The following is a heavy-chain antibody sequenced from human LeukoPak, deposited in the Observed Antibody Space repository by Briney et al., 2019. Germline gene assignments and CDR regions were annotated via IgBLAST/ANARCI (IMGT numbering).Heavy chain of an antibody. Sequence: SETLSLTCTVSGGSISSGDYYWSWIRQPPGKGLEWIGYIYYSGSTYYNPSLKSRVTISVDMSKNQFSLKLSSVTAADTAVYYCARVGPTTALYYFDYWGQGTPVTVSS. J-gene: IGHJ4*02. CDR2: IYYSGST. D-gene: IGHD1/OR15-1a*01. CDR1: GGSISSGDYY. V-gene: IGHV4-30-4*08. CDR3: ARVGPTTALYYFDY.